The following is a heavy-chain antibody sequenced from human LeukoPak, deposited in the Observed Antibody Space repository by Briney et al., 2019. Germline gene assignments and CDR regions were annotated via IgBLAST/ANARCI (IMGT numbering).Heavy chain of an antibody. Sequence: GGSLRLSCAASGFTFDDYAMHWVRQASGKGLEWVSLISGDGGSTYYADSVKGRFTISRDNSKNSLYLQMNSLRTEDTALYYCAKVLTRGDGYNNYFDYWGQGTLVTVSS. CDR3: AKVLTRGDGYNNYFDY. D-gene: IGHD5-24*01. CDR1: GFTFDDYA. V-gene: IGHV3-43*02. CDR2: ISGDGGST. J-gene: IGHJ4*02.